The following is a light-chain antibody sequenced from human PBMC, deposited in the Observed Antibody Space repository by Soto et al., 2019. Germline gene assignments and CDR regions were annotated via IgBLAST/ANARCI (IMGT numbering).Light chain of an antibody. CDR3: QQLNAYPLT. CDR2: GAS. V-gene: IGKV1-9*01. Sequence: DIHFTQSPSFLAASVGDRVTITCRASHGISSYLAWFQQKPGRAPNLLIYGASTLQSGVPSRFSGSGSGTDFTLTISNLQPEDFATYYCQQLNAYPLTFGQGTRLEIK. J-gene: IGKJ5*01. CDR1: HGISSY.